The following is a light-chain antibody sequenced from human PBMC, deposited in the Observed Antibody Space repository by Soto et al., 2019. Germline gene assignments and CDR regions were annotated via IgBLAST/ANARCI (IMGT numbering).Light chain of an antibody. CDR2: DAS. CDR1: QSISTW. J-gene: IGKJ1*01. Sequence: DIQMTQSPSTLSASVGDRVTITCRASQSISTWLAWYQQKPGNAPKLLIFDASNVESGVPSRFSGSGSGTEFTLTIDSLQPDDFATYYCQQYNSDSRTFGQGTELDIK. V-gene: IGKV1-5*01. CDR3: QQYNSDSRT.